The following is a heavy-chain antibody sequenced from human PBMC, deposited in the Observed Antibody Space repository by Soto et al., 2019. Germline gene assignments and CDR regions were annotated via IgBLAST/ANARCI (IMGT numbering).Heavy chain of an antibody. D-gene: IGHD1-7*01. CDR2: ISSSSSTI. V-gene: IGHV3-48*02. CDR1: GFTFSSYS. Sequence: GSLRLSCAASGFTFSSYSMNWVRQAPGKGLEWVSYISSSSSTIYYADSVKGRFTISRDNAKNSLYLQMNSLRDEDTAVYYCASVWNYPYAFDIWGQGTMVTVSS. J-gene: IGHJ3*02. CDR3: ASVWNYPYAFDI.